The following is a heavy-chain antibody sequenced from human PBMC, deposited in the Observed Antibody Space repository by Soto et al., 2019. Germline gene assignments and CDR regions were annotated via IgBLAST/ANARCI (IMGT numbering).Heavy chain of an antibody. CDR1: GGSVSSGDYY. D-gene: IGHD2-8*01. Sequence: QVQLQESGPGLVKPSETLSLTCTVSGGSVSSGDYYWNWIRQPPGKGLEWIGYIYYTGSTNYNPYLKSRLTMSADMSKNPFSLKLSSVTTADTAVYYCAGGPDARKVGYWGQGTLVTVSS. J-gene: IGHJ4*02. CDR2: IYYTGST. CDR3: AGGPDARKVGY. V-gene: IGHV4-61*03.